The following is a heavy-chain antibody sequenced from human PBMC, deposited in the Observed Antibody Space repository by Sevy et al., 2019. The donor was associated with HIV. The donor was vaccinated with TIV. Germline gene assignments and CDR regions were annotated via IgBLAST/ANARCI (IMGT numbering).Heavy chain of an antibody. V-gene: IGHV4-34*01. D-gene: IGHD3-10*01. J-gene: IGHJ4*02. CDR1: GGSFSGFY. CDR3: ARGGDYLLVDY. CDR2: INHSGST. Sequence: SETLSLTCTVSGGSFSGFYWSWIRQPPGKGLQWIGEINHSGSTNYNSSLESRVTISVDTSKNQFSLKLTSVTAADTAVHYCARGGDYLLVDYWGQGTLVTVSS.